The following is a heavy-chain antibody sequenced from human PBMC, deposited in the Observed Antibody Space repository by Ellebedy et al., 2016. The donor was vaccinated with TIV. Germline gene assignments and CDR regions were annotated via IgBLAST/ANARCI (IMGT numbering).Heavy chain of an antibody. D-gene: IGHD4-17*01. CDR3: ARDSTDYCDNDCYEYFDN. J-gene: IGHJ4*02. CDR1: GFTFTDHS. V-gene: IGHV3-21*01. Sequence: PGGSLRLSCVASGFTFTDHSMSWVRQAPGRGLEWVSSISNTSAYADYGDSVKGRFTVSRDNAKNSLYLQMNSLRSEDTAVYYCARDSTDYCDNDCYEYFDNWGQGTLVTVSS. CDR2: ISNTSAYA.